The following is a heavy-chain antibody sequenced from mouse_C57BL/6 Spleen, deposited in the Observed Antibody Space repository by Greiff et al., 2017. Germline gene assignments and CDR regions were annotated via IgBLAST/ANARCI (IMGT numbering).Heavy chain of an antibody. CDR3: ARQRYSNRYDCDY. J-gene: IGHJ2*01. D-gene: IGHD2-5*01. Sequence: EVMLVESGGDLVKPGGSLKLSCAASGFTFSSYGMSWVRQTPDKRLEWVATISSGGSYTYYPDSVKGRFTISRDNAKNTLYLQMSSLKSEDTAMYYCARQRYSNRYDCDYWGQGTTLTVSS. V-gene: IGHV5-6*02. CDR2: ISSGGSYT. CDR1: GFTFSSYG.